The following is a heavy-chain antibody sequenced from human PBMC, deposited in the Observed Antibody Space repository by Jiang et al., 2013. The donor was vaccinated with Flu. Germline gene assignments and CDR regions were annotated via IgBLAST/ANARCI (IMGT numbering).Heavy chain of an antibody. D-gene: IGHD2-21*01. J-gene: IGHJ4*02. Sequence: SGPGLVKPSETLSLTCTVSGGSISSSSYYWGWIRQPPGKGLEWIGYISYSGNTNNNPSLKSRVTISVDTSKNQFSLKLGSVTAADTAVYYCARHLSVIGQGFDFWGQGTLVAVSS. V-gene: IGHV4-39*01. CDR1: GGSISSSSYY. CDR3: ARHLSVIGQGFDF. CDR2: ISYSGNT.